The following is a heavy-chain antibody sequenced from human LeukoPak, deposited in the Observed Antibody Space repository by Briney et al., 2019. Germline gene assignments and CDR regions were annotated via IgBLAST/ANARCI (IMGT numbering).Heavy chain of an antibody. CDR1: GGTFSSYA. CDR2: IIPIFGTA. J-gene: IGHJ5*02. Sequence: SVKVSCKASGGTFSSYAISWVRQAPGQGLEWMGGIIPIFGTANYAQKFQGRVTITADESTSTAYMELGSLRSEDTAVYYCARSDLLWFDPWGQGTLVTVSS. D-gene: IGHD2-21*01. V-gene: IGHV1-69*13. CDR3: ARSDLLWFDP.